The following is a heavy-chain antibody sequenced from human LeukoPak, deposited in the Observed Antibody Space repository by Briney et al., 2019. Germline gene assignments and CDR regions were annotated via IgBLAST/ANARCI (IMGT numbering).Heavy chain of an antibody. CDR1: GGSISSYY. CDR2: IYYSGST. Sequence: SETLSLTCTVSGGSISSYYWSWTRQPPGKGLEWIGYIYYSGSTNYNPSLKSRVTISVDTSKNQFSLKLSSVTAADTAVYYCARGSWDVWGKGTTVTVSS. CDR3: ARGSWDV. V-gene: IGHV4-59*01. J-gene: IGHJ6*04. D-gene: IGHD2-15*01.